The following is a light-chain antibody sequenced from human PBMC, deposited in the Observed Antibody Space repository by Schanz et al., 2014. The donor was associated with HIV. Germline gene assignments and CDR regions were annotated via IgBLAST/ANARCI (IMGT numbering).Light chain of an antibody. CDR3: CSYAITTYV. V-gene: IGLV2-23*01. CDR1: SSDVGNYNY. CDR2: EGS. J-gene: IGLJ1*01. Sequence: QSALTQPASVSGSPGQAITISCTGTSSDVGNYNYLSWYQQHPGKAPKLMIYEGSKRPLGVSNRFSGSKSGNTASLTISGLQAEDEADYYCCSYAITTYVFGTGTKLTVL.